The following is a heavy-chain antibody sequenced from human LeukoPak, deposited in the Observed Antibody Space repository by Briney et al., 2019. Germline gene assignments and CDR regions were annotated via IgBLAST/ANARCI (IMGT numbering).Heavy chain of an antibody. CDR1: GFTFSSYG. V-gene: IGHV3-30*18. CDR3: ANSPVVLYYYGMDV. D-gene: IGHD2-15*01. CDR2: ISYDGSNK. J-gene: IGHJ6*02. Sequence: PGGSLRLSCAASGFTFSSYGMHWVRQAPGKGLEWVAVISYDGSNKYYAESVKGRFTISRDNSKNTLYLQMNSLRAEDTAVYYCANSPVVLYYYGMDVWGQGTTVTVSS.